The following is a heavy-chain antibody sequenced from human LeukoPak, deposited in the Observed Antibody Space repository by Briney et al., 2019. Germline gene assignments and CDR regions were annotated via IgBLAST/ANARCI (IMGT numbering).Heavy chain of an antibody. V-gene: IGHV4-34*01. CDR2: INHSGST. Sequence: PSETLSLTFAVYGGFFSGYYWSWIRPPPGKGMEWIGEINHSGSTNYNPSLKSRVTISVDTSKNQFSPKLSSVTAADTAVYYCASSDITMVRGVVSVYWGQGTLVTVSS. CDR3: ASSDITMVRGVVSVY. CDR1: GGFFSGYY. J-gene: IGHJ4*02. D-gene: IGHD3-10*01.